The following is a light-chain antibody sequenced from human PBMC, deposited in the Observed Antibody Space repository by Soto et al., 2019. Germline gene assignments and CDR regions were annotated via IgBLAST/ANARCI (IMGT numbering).Light chain of an antibody. CDR1: SSDVGSYNL. Sequence: QSALTQPASVSGSPGQSITISCTGTSSDVGSYNLVSWYQQHPGKAPKLMIYEGSKRPSGVSNRVSGSKSGNTASLTISGLQAEDEDDYYCCSYAGSSNVVFGGGTQLTVL. CDR3: CSYAGSSNVV. V-gene: IGLV2-23*01. J-gene: IGLJ2*01. CDR2: EGS.